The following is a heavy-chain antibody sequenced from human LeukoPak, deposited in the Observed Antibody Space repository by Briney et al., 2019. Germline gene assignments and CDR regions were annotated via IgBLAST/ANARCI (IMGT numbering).Heavy chain of an antibody. D-gene: IGHD3-22*01. CDR1: GGTFSSYA. J-gene: IGHJ4*02. Sequence: SVKVSCKASGGTFSSYAISWVRQAPGDGLEWMGRIIPFLGIANYAQKFQGRVTITADKSTSTAYMELSSLRSEDTAGYYCARGGVGYYDSSVIGYYFDYWGQGTLVTVSS. CDR2: IIPFLGIA. V-gene: IGHV1-69*04. CDR3: ARGGVGYYDSSVIGYYFDY.